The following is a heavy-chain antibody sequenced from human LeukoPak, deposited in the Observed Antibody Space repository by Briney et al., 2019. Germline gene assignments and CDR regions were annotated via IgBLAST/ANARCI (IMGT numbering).Heavy chain of an antibody. Sequence: SETLSLTCTVSGGSISSSSYYWGWIRQPPGKGLEWIGSIYYSGSTYYNPSLKSRVTISVDTSKNQFSLKLSSVTAADTAVYYCARVDCTNGVCYGARGWFDPWGQGTLVTVSS. D-gene: IGHD2-8*01. CDR3: ARVDCTNGVCYGARGWFDP. V-gene: IGHV4-39*07. CDR1: GGSISSSSYY. CDR2: IYYSGST. J-gene: IGHJ5*02.